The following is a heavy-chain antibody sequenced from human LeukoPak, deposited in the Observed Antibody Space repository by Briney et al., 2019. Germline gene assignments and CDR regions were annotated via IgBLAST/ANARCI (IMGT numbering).Heavy chain of an antibody. Sequence: PSQTLSLTCTVSGVSISSGSSYWSWIRQPAGKGLDWIGRIYTNGNTNYNPSLKSRVTISVDTSKNQFSLKLSSVTAADTAVYYCARIARPELLRLSDYYYYYMDVWGKGTTVTVSS. CDR1: GVSISSGSSY. J-gene: IGHJ6*03. CDR2: IYTNGNT. V-gene: IGHV4-61*02. D-gene: IGHD1-26*01. CDR3: ARIARPELLRLSDYYYYYMDV.